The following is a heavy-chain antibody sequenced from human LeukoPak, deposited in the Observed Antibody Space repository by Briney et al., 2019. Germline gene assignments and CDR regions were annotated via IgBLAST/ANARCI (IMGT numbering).Heavy chain of an antibody. J-gene: IGHJ3*02. CDR2: IYHSGST. CDR3: ARDIVRGEDAFDI. V-gene: IGHV4-4*02. Sequence: KPSETLSLTCAVSGGSISSSNWWSWVRQPPGKGLEWIGEIYHSGSTNYNPSLKSRVTISVDTSKNQFSLKLTSVTAADTAVYYCARDIVRGEDAFDIWGQGTMVTVSS. CDR1: GGSISSSNW. D-gene: IGHD3-10*01.